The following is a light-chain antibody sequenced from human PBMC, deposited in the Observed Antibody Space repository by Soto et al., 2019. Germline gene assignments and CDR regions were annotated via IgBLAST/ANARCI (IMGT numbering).Light chain of an antibody. CDR1: RYIRSD. Sequence: IHMPQSPSSLSASVGDRVTITCRASRYIRSDLSWYQQRPGQAPKVLIYVASNLQSGVPSRFSGSGYGTDFTLTISSLQPEDFATYYCLQYYNYPWTFGQGTKVDIK. CDR2: VAS. V-gene: IGKV1-6*01. CDR3: LQYYNYPWT. J-gene: IGKJ1*01.